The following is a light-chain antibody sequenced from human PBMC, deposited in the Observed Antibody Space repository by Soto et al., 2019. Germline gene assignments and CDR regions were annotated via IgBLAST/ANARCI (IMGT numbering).Light chain of an antibody. V-gene: IGKV1-39*01. Sequence: QITQSAATLSASVGDRVTITCRASQSISSYLNWYQQKPGKAPKLLIYAASSLQSGVPSRFSGSGSGTDFTLTISSLQPEDFATYYCQQSYSTPWTFGQGTKVDNK. CDR3: QQSYSTPWT. CDR1: QSISSY. CDR2: AAS. J-gene: IGKJ1*01.